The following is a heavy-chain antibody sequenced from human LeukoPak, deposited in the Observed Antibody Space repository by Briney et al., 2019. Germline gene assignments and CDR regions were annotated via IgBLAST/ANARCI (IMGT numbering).Heavy chain of an antibody. J-gene: IGHJ4*02. CDR2: ISWNSGSI. D-gene: IGHD6-13*01. V-gene: IGHV3-9*01. CDR1: GFTFDDYA. CDR3: ASYSSSLSFDY. Sequence: GGSLRLSCAASGFTFDDYAMHWVRQAPGKGLEWVSGISWNSGSIGYADSVKGRFTISRDNAKNSLYLQMNSLRAEDTAVYHCASYSSSLSFDYWGQGTLVTVSS.